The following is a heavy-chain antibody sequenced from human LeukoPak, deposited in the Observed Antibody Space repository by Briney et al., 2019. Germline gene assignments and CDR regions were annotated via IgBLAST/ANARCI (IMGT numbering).Heavy chain of an antibody. CDR3: ARVNAPVATFDY. Sequence: SETLSLTCTVSGYSISSTYYGAWIRQPPGKGLEWTATISHSGSTYYTPSLKSRLTISLDTSTNHFSLRLSSVTAADTAVYYCARVNAPVATFDYWGQGTLVTVSS. V-gene: IGHV4-38-2*02. D-gene: IGHD1-1*01. CDR2: ISHSGST. CDR1: GYSISSTYY. J-gene: IGHJ4*02.